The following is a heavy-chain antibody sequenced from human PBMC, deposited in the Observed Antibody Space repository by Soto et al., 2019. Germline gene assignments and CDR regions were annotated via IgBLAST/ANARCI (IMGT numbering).Heavy chain of an antibody. V-gene: IGHV4-4*07. Sequence: SETLSLTCTVSGGSISSYYWSWIRQPAGKGLEWIGRIYTSGSTNYNPSLKSRATISLDMSKNQFSLKLTSVTAADTAVYYCARDKYRSGGSCRKNWFDPWGQG. CDR3: ARDKYRSGGSCRKNWFDP. J-gene: IGHJ5*02. CDR1: GGSISSYY. CDR2: IYTSGST. D-gene: IGHD2-15*01.